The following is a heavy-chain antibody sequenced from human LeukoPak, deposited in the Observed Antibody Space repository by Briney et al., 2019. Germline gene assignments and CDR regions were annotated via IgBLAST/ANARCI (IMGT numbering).Heavy chain of an antibody. D-gene: IGHD3-22*01. CDR3: ATNYYDSSGFSGLSSY. V-gene: IGHV4-59*01. Sequence: SETLSLTCAVYGGSFSGYYWSWIRQPPGKGLEWIGYIYYSGSTNYNPSLKSRVTISVDTSKNQFSLKLSSVTAADTAVYYCATNYYDSSGFSGLSSYWGQGTLVTVSS. J-gene: IGHJ4*02. CDR1: GGSFSGYY. CDR2: IYYSGST.